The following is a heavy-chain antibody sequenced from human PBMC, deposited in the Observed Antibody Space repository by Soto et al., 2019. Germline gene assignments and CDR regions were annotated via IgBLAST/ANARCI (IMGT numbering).Heavy chain of an antibody. D-gene: IGHD2-2*01. CDR3: ARDCSSTSCSNGMDV. V-gene: IGHV3-21*01. Sequence: EVQLVESGGGLVKPGGSLRLSCAASGFTFSSYSMNWVRQAPGKGLEWASSISSSSSYIYYADSVKGRFTISRDNAKNSLYLQMNSLRAEDTAVYYCARDCSSTSCSNGMDVWGQGTTVTVSS. J-gene: IGHJ6*02. CDR2: ISSSSSYI. CDR1: GFTFSSYS.